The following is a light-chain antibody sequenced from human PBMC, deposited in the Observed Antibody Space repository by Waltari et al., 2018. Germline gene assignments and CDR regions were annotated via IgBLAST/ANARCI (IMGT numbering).Light chain of an antibody. CDR2: DVA. CDR1: EDVGY. J-gene: IGKJ5*01. V-gene: IGKV3-11*01. Sequence: DIILTQSPATLSLSPAERATLSCTTSEDVGYLAWYQQKPGHPPRFVIYDVANRATGIPARFSGSGSRTQFTLTIDSLEREDFAVYYCHQRVKWPLTFGQGTRLEIK. CDR3: HQRVKWPLT.